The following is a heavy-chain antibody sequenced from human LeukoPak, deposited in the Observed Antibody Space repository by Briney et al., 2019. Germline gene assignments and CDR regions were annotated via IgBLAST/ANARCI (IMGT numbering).Heavy chain of an antibody. J-gene: IGHJ4*02. D-gene: IGHD1-26*01. Sequence: GGSLRLSCAASGFTFSSYGMHWVRQAPGKGLEWVAVIWYDGSNKYYADSVKGRFTISRDNSKNTLYLQMNSLRAEDTAVYYCAKDPEEWELSRYYFDYWGQGTLVTVSS. CDR3: AKDPEEWELSRYYFDY. CDR2: IWYDGSNK. CDR1: GFTFSSYG. V-gene: IGHV3-30*02.